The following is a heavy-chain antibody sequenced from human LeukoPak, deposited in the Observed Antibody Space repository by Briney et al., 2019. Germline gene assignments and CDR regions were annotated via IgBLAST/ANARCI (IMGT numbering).Heavy chain of an antibody. V-gene: IGHV3-30*02. CDR1: GFTFSSYG. J-gene: IGHJ6*03. CDR2: IRYDGSNK. CDR3: AKADYYYYYMDV. Sequence: GGSLRLSCAASGFTFSSYGMHWVRQAPGKGLEWVAFIRYDGSNKYYADSVKGRFTISRDNSKNRVYLQMNSLRAEDTAVYYCAKADYYYYYMDVWGKGTTVTVSS.